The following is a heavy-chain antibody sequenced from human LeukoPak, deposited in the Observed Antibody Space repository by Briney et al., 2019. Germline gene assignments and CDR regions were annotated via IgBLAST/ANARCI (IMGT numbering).Heavy chain of an antibody. V-gene: IGHV3-74*01. D-gene: IGHD5-18*01. Sequence: GGSLRLSCSASGFTFRSYWMHWVRQAPGMGLVWLSRINGDGTITSYADSVKGRFTISRDIAKNTLYLQVNSLRAEDTAAYYCVSEDYTYGLAFDYWGQGTLVTVSS. CDR2: INGDGTIT. J-gene: IGHJ4*02. CDR3: VSEDYTYGLAFDY. CDR1: GFTFRSYW.